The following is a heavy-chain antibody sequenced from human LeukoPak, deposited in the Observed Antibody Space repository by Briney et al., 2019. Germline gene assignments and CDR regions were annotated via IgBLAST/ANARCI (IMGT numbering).Heavy chain of an antibody. D-gene: IGHD4-17*01. V-gene: IGHV3-23*01. J-gene: IGHJ4*02. CDR2: ISSSGSGGNT. CDR1: GVTLSSYA. CDR3: AKERTVTAFDY. Sequence: GGSLRLSCAASGVTLSSYAMSWARQAPGKGLEWVSGISSSGSGGNTYYADSVKGRFTISRDNSKNTLYLQMNSLRAEDTAVYCCAKERTVTAFDYWGQGTLVTVSS.